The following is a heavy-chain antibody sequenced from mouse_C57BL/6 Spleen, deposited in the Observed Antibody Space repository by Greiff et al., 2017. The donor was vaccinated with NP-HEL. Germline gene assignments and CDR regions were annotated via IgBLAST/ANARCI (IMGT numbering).Heavy chain of an antibody. CDR2: IDPNSGGT. V-gene: IGHV1-72*01. J-gene: IGHJ1*03. Sequence: QVHVKQPGAELVKPGASVKLSCKASGYTFTSYWMHWVKQRPGRGLEWIGRIDPNSGGTKYNEKFKSKATLTVDKPSSTAYMKLSSLTSEDSAVYYCARGYGSSRSYWYFDVWGTGTTVTVSS. CDR3: ARGYGSSRSYWYFDV. D-gene: IGHD1-1*01. CDR1: GYTFTSYW.